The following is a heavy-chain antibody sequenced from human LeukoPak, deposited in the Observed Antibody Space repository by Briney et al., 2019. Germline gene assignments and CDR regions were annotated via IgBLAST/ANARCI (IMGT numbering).Heavy chain of an antibody. V-gene: IGHV3-66*01. J-gene: IGHJ3*02. CDR3: AREGYSYGPKEAFDI. Sequence: PGGSLRLSCAASGFTVSSNYMSWVRQAPGKGLEWVSVIYSGGSTYYADSVKGRFTVSRDNSKNTLYLQMNSLRAEDTAVYYCAREGYSYGPKEAFDIWGQGTMVTVSS. CDR1: GFTVSSNY. CDR2: IYSGGST. D-gene: IGHD5-18*01.